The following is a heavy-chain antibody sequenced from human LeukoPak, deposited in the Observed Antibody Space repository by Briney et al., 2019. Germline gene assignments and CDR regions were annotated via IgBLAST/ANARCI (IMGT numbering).Heavy chain of an antibody. J-gene: IGHJ3*02. CDR3: ARSKLAVAGTGDAFDI. CDR2: IDWDDDK. Sequence: SGPTLVNPTQTLTLTCTFSGFSLSTSGMCVSWIRQPPGKALEWLAAIDWDDDKYYSTYLKTRLTISKDTSKNQVVLTMTNMDPVDTATYYCARSKLAVAGTGDAFDIWGQGTMVTVSS. CDR1: GFSLSTSGMC. D-gene: IGHD6-19*01. V-gene: IGHV2-70*01.